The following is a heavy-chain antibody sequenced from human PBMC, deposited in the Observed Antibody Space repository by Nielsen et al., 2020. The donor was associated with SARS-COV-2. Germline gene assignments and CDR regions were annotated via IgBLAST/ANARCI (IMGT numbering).Heavy chain of an antibody. D-gene: IGHD6-13*01. Sequence: GGSLRLSCAASGFTFSSYDMHWVRQAPGKGLEWVAVISYDGSNKCYTDSVKGRFTISRDNSKKTLYLQMNSLRAEDTAVYYCARDPSVYSSSWKIIPYYFDYWGQGTLVTVSS. CDR3: ARDPSVYSSSWKIIPYYFDY. CDR2: ISYDGSNK. V-gene: IGHV3-30*04. CDR1: GFTFSSYD. J-gene: IGHJ4*02.